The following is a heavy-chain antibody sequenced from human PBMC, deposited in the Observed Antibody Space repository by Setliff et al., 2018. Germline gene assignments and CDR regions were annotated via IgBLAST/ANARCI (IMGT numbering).Heavy chain of an antibody. V-gene: IGHV1-18*01. CDR3: ARDLGYDFWSGYDYYFDY. CDR1: GYTFTSYG. D-gene: IGHD3-3*01. J-gene: IGHJ4*02. Sequence: GASVKVSCKASGYTFTSYGISWVRQAPGQGLEWMGWISAYNGNTNYAQKLQGRVTMTTDTSTSTAYMELRSLRAEDTAVYYCARDLGYDFWSGYDYYFDYWGQGTLVTVSS. CDR2: ISAYNGNT.